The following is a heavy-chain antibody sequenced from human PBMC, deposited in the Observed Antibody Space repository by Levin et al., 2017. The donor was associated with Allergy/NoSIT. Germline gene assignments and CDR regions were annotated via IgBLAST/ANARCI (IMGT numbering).Heavy chain of an antibody. Sequence: PGGSLRLSCAASGFTFSSYGMHWVRQAPGKGLEWVAVIWYDGSNKYYADSVKGRFTISRDNSKNTLYLQMNSLRAEDTAVYYCARDVVYSNYPYYYGMDVWGQGTTVTVSS. J-gene: IGHJ6*02. D-gene: IGHD4-11*01. CDR3: ARDVVYSNYPYYYGMDV. CDR1: GFTFSSYG. CDR2: IWYDGSNK. V-gene: IGHV3-33*01.